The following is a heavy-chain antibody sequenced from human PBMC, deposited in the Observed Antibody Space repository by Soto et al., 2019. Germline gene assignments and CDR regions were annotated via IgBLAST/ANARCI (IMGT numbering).Heavy chain of an antibody. CDR2: IDWDDDK. Sequence: SGPTLVNPTQTLTLTCTFSGFSLSTSGMCVSWIRQPPGKALEWLALIDWDDDKYCSTSLKTRLTISKDTSKNQVVLTMTNMDPVDTATYYCARFSRYRPYYGMDVWGQGTTVTVSS. V-gene: IGHV2-70*01. CDR1: GFSLSTSGMC. D-gene: IGHD5-18*01. J-gene: IGHJ6*02. CDR3: ARFSRYRPYYGMDV.